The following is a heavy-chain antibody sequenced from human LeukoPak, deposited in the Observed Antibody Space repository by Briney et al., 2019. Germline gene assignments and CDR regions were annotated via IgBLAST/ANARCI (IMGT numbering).Heavy chain of an antibody. CDR3: ARDFSYDYVWGSYRLDY. CDR1: GFTFSSYA. CDR2: ISYDGSNK. Sequence: GGSLRLSYAASGFTFSSYAMHWVRQAPGKGLEWVAVISYDGSNKYYADSVKGRFTISRDNSKNTLYLQMNSLRAEDTAVYYCARDFSYDYVWGSYRLDYWGQGTLVTVSS. D-gene: IGHD3-16*02. V-gene: IGHV3-30-3*01. J-gene: IGHJ4*02.